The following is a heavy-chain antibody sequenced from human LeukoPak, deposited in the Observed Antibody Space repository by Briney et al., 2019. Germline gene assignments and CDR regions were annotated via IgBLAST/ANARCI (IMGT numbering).Heavy chain of an antibody. V-gene: IGHV1-69*06. CDR3: AREGGYSGYDPYYYYYYYMDV. D-gene: IGHD5-12*01. J-gene: IGHJ6*03. CDR2: IIPIFGTA. Sequence: GASVKVSCKASGYTFTSYGISWVRQAPGQGLEWMGGIIPIFGTANYAQKFQGRVTITADKSTSTAYMELSSLRSEDTAVYYCAREGGYSGYDPYYYYYYYMDVWGKGTTVTVSS. CDR1: GYTFTSYG.